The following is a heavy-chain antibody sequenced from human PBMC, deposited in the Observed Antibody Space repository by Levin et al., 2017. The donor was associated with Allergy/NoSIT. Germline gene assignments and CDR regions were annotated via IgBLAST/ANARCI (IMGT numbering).Heavy chain of an antibody. CDR2: IYTTGYT. V-gene: IGHV4-61*02. J-gene: IGHJ4*02. D-gene: IGHD6-19*01. CDR1: GDSISSRSYF. CDR3: ASSSGWFVGDIAPFDY. Sequence: SETLSLTCTVSGDSISSRSYFWSWVRQPAGRGLEWIGRIYTTGYTNYHPSLESRVTMSLDTSKNQFSLKLTSVTATDTAVYFCASSSGWFVGDIAPFDYWGQGTLVTVSS.